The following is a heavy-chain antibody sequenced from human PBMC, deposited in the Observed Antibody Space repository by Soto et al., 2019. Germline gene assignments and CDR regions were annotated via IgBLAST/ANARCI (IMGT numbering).Heavy chain of an antibody. Sequence: GGSLRLSCAASGFTFSSYAMHWVRQAPGKGLEWVAAISGGGSNTYYADSVKGRFTISRDNSKNTLYLQMNSLRAEDTAVYYCAKVLHDYCSGSNLDLTPPFYFDYWGQGTLVTVSS. CDR2: ISGGGSNT. CDR3: AKVLHDYCSGSNLDLTPPFYFDY. D-gene: IGHD3-10*01. CDR1: GFTFSSYA. J-gene: IGHJ4*02. V-gene: IGHV3-23*01.